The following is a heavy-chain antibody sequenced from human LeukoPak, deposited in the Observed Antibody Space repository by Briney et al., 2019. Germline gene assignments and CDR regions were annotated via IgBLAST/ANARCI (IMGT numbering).Heavy chain of an antibody. CDR1: GFTFSNYA. V-gene: IGHV3-48*01. Sequence: PGGSLRLSCAASGFTFSNYAMNWVRQAPGKGLEWVSYISGSSAAIYYADSVEGRFTISRDKAKNSLYLQMNSLRAEDTAVYYCARDPSRGNNYYSYMDVWGKGTTVTVSS. CDR2: ISGSSAAI. J-gene: IGHJ6*03. D-gene: IGHD1/OR15-1a*01. CDR3: ARDPSRGNNYYSYMDV.